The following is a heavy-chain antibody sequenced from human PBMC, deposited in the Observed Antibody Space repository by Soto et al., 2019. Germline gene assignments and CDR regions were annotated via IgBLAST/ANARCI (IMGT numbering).Heavy chain of an antibody. Sequence: GGSLRLSCAASGFTFSSYAMHWVRQAPGKGLEWVAVISYDGSNKYYADSVKGRFTISRDNSKNTLYLQMNSLRAEDTAVYYCARDLDFRAFDIWGQGTMVTVSS. CDR2: ISYDGSNK. V-gene: IGHV3-30-3*01. CDR3: ARDLDFRAFDI. D-gene: IGHD3-3*01. J-gene: IGHJ3*02. CDR1: GFTFSSYA.